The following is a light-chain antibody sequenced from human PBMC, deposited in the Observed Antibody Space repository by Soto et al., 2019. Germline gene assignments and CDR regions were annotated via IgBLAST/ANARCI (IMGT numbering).Light chain of an antibody. V-gene: IGKV3-15*01. J-gene: IGKJ1*01. CDR1: QSVSSSN. Sequence: EIVMTQSPATLSVSPGERATLSCRTSQSVSSSNLAWYQQKPGQAPRLIIYGASTRATGIPARFSGSWSGTECTLTISSLEPEDVAVYYCQQRDIWPWTFGQGTKVDIK. CDR3: QQRDIWPWT. CDR2: GAS.